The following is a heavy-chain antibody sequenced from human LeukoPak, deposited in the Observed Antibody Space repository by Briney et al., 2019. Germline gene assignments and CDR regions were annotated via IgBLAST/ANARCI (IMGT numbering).Heavy chain of an antibody. CDR1: GFTFSSYG. V-gene: IGHV3-30*03. D-gene: IGHD2-15*01. CDR2: ISYDGSNK. Sequence: GGSLRLSCAASGFTFSSYGMHWVRQAPGKGLEWVAVISYDGSNKYYADSVKGRFTISRDNSKNTLYLQMNSLRAEDTAVYYCTTDGYCSGGSCQGDYWGQGTLVTVSS. J-gene: IGHJ4*02. CDR3: TTDGYCSGGSCQGDY.